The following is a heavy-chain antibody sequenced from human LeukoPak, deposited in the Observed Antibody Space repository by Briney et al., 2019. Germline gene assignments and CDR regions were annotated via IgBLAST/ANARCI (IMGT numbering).Heavy chain of an antibody. CDR3: ARTTEGYAGGPGYSYYYYMDV. D-gene: IGHD5-12*01. CDR2: IYHSGNT. Sequence: SGTLSLTCAVSGDSISTNNWWIWVRQPPGKGLEWIGEIYHSGNTNYNPSLKSRVTISVDKSKNHFSLKVSSVTAADTAVYYCARTTEGYAGGPGYSYYYYMDVWGKGTTVTISS. V-gene: IGHV4-4*02. CDR1: GDSISTNNW. J-gene: IGHJ6*03.